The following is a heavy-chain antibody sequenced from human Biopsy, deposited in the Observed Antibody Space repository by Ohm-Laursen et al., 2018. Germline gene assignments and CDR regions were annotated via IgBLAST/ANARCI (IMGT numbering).Heavy chain of an antibody. CDR1: GFTFNDFA. CDR2: IGGSGGTT. J-gene: IGHJ4*02. CDR3: AREGELVADEYFDY. V-gene: IGHV3-21*01. D-gene: IGHD6-13*01. Sequence: SLRLSCTASGFTFNDFAMTWVRQAPGKGLEWVSAIGGSGGTTYYADSVKGRLTISRDNAKNSLYLQMDRLRAEDTAVYYCAREGELVADEYFDYWGQGSLATVSS.